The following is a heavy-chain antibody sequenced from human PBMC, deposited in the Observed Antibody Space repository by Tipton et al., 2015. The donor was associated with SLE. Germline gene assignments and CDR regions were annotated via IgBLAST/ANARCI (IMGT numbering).Heavy chain of an antibody. V-gene: IGHV4-59*11. CDR3: AGGGVATMGGYAFEI. J-gene: IGHJ3*02. D-gene: IGHD5-12*01. CDR2: IYSGGST. CDR1: GGSISSHY. Sequence: LRLSCAVSGGSISSHYWSWIRQSPGTGLEWIGYIYSGGSTNYNPSLKSQVTISVDTSKNQFSLRLNSVTAADTALYYCAGGGVATMGGYAFEIWGQGTMVTVSS.